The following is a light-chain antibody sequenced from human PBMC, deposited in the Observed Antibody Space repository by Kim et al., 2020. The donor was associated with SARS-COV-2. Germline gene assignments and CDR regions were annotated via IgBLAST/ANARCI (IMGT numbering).Light chain of an antibody. Sequence: SYGLTQPPSVSVSPGQTASITCSGDKLGNKYACWYQQKPGQSPVLVIYQDNKRPSGIPERFSGSNSGNTATLTISGTQALDEADYYCQAWDSSPAVFGGGTQLTVL. CDR2: QDN. CDR1: KLGNKY. V-gene: IGLV3-1*01. CDR3: QAWDSSPAV. J-gene: IGLJ3*02.